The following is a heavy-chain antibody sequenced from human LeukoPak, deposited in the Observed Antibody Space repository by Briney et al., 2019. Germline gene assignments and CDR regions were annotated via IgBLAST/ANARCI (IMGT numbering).Heavy chain of an antibody. J-gene: IGHJ4*02. CDR1: GYTFTGYY. V-gene: IGHV1-2*02. CDR3: ARDVGSGSYQLLDY. Sequence: GASVKVSCKASGYTFTGYYMHWVRQAPGQGLEWMGWINPNSGGTNYAQKFQGRVTMTRDTSISTAYMERSRLRSDDTAVYYCARDVGSGSYQLLDYWGQGTLVTVSS. CDR2: INPNSGGT. D-gene: IGHD3-10*01.